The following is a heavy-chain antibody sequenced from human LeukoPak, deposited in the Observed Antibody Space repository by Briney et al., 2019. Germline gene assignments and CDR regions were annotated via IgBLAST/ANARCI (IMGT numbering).Heavy chain of an antibody. J-gene: IGHJ6*03. V-gene: IGHV1-2*06. CDR3: ARYYYGSGSPYYYYMDV. CDR2: INPNSGGT. CDR1: GYTFTGYY. Sequence: GASVKVSCKASGYTFTGYYMHWVRQAPGQGLEWMVRINPNSGGTNYAQKFQGRVTMTRDTSISTAYMELSRLRSDDTAVYYCARYYYGSGSPYYYYMDVWGKGTTVTVSS. D-gene: IGHD3-10*01.